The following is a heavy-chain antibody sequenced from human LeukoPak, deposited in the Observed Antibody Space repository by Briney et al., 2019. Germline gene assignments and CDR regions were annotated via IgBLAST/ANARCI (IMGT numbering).Heavy chain of an antibody. CDR1: GFTFDDYA. CDR2: ISWNIGSI. CDR3: AKDWEWELRAFDI. V-gene: IGHV3-9*01. Sequence: GGSLRLSCAASGFTFDDYAMHWVRQTPVKGLEWVSGISWNIGSIGYADSVKGRFTISRDNAKNSLYLQMNSLRAEDTALYYCAKDWEWELRAFDIWGQGTMVTVSS. J-gene: IGHJ3*02. D-gene: IGHD1-26*01.